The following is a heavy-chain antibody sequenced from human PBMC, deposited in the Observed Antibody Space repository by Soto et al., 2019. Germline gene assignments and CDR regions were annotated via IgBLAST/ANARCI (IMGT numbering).Heavy chain of an antibody. CDR3: AKASDSLMITFGGVIARGNWFDP. CDR1: GFTFDDYA. J-gene: IGHJ5*02. V-gene: IGHV3-9*01. CDR2: ISWNSGSI. D-gene: IGHD3-16*02. Sequence: PGGSLRLSCAASGFTFDDYAMHWVRQAPGKGLEWVSGISWNSGSIGYADSVKGRFTISRDNAKNSLYLQMNSLRAEDTALYYCAKASDSLMITFGGVIARGNWFDPWGQGTLVTVSS.